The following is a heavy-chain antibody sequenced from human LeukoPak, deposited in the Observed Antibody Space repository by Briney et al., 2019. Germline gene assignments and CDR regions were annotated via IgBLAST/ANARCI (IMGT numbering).Heavy chain of an antibody. Sequence: SVKVSCKASGGTFSSYAISWVRQAPGQGLEWMGRIIPILGIANYAQKFRGRVTITADKSTSTAYMELSSLRSEDTAVYYCAKGPRSQGALAPSYYFDYWGQGTLVTVSS. V-gene: IGHV1-69*04. CDR2: IIPILGIA. CDR1: GGTFSSYA. CDR3: AKGPRSQGALAPSYYFDY. D-gene: IGHD2-21*01. J-gene: IGHJ4*02.